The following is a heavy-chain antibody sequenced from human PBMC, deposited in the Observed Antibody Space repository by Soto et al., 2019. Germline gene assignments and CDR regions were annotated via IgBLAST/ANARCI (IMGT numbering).Heavy chain of an antibody. J-gene: IGHJ6*02. CDR2: IYYSGST. CDR1: GGSISSGDYY. V-gene: IGHV4-30-4*01. Sequence: SETLSLTCTVSGGSISSGDYYWSWIRQPPGKGLEWIGYIYYSGSTYYNPSLKSRVTISVDTSKNQFPLKLSSVTAADTAVYYCARSGVYSGYDVYYYGMDVWGHGTTVTVSS. D-gene: IGHD5-12*01. CDR3: ARSGVYSGYDVYYYGMDV.